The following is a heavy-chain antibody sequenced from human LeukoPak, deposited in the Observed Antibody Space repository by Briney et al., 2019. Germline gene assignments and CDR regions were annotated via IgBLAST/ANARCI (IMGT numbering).Heavy chain of an antibody. CDR3: ARDWGKGEYYFDY. Sequence: ASAKVSCKAAGYTFTSYGISWVRQAPGQGPEWMGWISGYNGNTRYTQEFQGRVTMTTDTSTSTAYMELRSLRSDDTAVYYCARDWGKGEYYFDYWGQGTLVTVSS. CDR2: ISGYNGNT. D-gene: IGHD3-16*01. CDR1: GYTFTSYG. J-gene: IGHJ4*02. V-gene: IGHV1-18*01.